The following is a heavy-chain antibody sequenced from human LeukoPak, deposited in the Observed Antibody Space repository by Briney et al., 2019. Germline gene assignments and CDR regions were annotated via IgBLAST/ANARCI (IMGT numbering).Heavy chain of an antibody. V-gene: IGHV3-74*01. CDR2: ISTDGYTT. CDR1: GLAFSAYK. D-gene: IGHD2-15*01. J-gene: IGHJ4*02. CDR3: VVGGSPGY. Sequence: PGGSLRLSCAASGLAFSAYKMQWVRQAPREGLVWVSRISTDGYTTDYADFVQGRFTASRDNTKNTWSLEMNSLRAEDTAVYYCVVGGSPGYWGQGTLVTVSS.